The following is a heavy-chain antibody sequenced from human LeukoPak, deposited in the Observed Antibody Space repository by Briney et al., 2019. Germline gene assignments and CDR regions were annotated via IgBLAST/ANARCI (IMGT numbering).Heavy chain of an antibody. V-gene: IGHV1-69*01. Sequence: GSSVKVSCKASGGTFSSYAISWVRQAPGQGLEWMGGIIPIFGTANSAQKFQGRVTITADESTSTAYMELSSLRSEDTAVYYCAISSSGYPPGMGNWFDPWGQGTLVTVSS. D-gene: IGHD3-22*01. CDR2: IIPIFGTA. CDR1: GGTFSSYA. CDR3: AISSSGYPPGMGNWFDP. J-gene: IGHJ5*02.